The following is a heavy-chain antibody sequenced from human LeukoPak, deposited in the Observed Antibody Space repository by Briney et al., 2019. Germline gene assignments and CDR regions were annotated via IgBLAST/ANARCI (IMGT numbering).Heavy chain of an antibody. CDR1: GSTFDDYG. Sequence: GGSLRLSCAASGSTFDDYGMSWVRQAPGKGLEWVSGIDWNGGGTGYADSVKGRFTISRDNAKNSLYLQMNSLRAEDTALYHCARVVGLEVVNPHYLDYWGQGTLVTVSS. CDR2: IDWNGGGT. CDR3: ARVVGLEVVNPHYLDY. D-gene: IGHD3-22*01. J-gene: IGHJ4*02. V-gene: IGHV3-20*01.